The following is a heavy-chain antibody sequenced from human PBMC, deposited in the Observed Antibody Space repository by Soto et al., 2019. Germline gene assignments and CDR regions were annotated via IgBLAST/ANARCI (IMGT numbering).Heavy chain of an antibody. Sequence: EVQLVESGGGLVQPGVSLRLSCAAGGFTFSNDWMSWVRQAPGKGLEWVANIKQGGSEKYYVDSVKGRFSSSRDNAKRSLFLQMNSLRAEDTAVYYCARSGDCGGPNCFAGFDYWGQGTPVTVSS. CDR2: IKQGGSEK. V-gene: IGHV3-7*05. CDR3: ARSGDCGGPNCFAGFDY. CDR1: GFTFSNDW. J-gene: IGHJ4*02. D-gene: IGHD2-21*01.